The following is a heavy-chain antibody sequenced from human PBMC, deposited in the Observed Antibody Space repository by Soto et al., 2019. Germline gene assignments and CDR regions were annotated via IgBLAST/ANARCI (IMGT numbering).Heavy chain of an antibody. CDR1: GYTLTELS. J-gene: IGHJ4*02. V-gene: IGHV1-24*01. Sequence: ASVKVSCKVSGYTLTELSMHWVRQAPGKGLEWMGGFDPEDGETIYAQKFQGRVTMTEDTSTDTAYMELSSLRSEDTAVYYCATDSYYYGSGSYYFDYWGQGTLVTVSS. D-gene: IGHD3-10*01. CDR2: FDPEDGET. CDR3: ATDSYYYGSGSYYFDY.